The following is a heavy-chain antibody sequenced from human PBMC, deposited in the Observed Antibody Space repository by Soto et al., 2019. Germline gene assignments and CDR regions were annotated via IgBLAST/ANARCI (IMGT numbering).Heavy chain of an antibody. V-gene: IGHV3-9*01. J-gene: IGHJ6*03. Sequence: EVQLVESGGTLVQPGRSLRLSCAASGFSFDEYAMHWVRQVPGKGLEWVSGVSWNSGTVGYGDSVKGRFTISRDNDKNYLYLQMNSLRAEDTAMYYCAKGFCSSATCYTYSYMDVWGKGTAVTVSS. CDR3: AKGFCSSATCYTYSYMDV. D-gene: IGHD2-2*01. CDR2: VSWNSGTV. CDR1: GFSFDEYA.